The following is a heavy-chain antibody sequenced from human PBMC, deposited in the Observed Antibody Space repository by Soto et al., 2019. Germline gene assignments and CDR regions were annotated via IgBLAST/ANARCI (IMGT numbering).Heavy chain of an antibody. CDR2: IRSGGTTM. V-gene: IGHV3-48*03. J-gene: IGHJ6*02. CDR3: AGRDGHNRRKAPYYYYYYGMNV. CDR1: GFTLSSYE. Sequence: GSLRLSCVASGFTLSSYEMNWVRQAPGKGLEWISYIRSGGTTMYYADSVKGRFTISRDNAKNSLYLQMNSLTAEDTAVYYCAGRDGHNRRKAPYYYYYYGMNVWGQGTTVTVSS. D-gene: IGHD2-15*01.